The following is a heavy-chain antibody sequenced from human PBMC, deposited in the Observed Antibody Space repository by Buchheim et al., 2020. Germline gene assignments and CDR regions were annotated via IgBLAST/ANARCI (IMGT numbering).Heavy chain of an antibody. CDR2: ISGSGGST. D-gene: IGHD3-22*01. V-gene: IGHV3-23*01. Sequence: EVQLLESGGGLVQPGGSLRLSCAASGFTFSSYAMSWVRQAPGKGLEWVSAISGSGGSTYYADSVKGRFTISRDNSKNTLYLQMNSLRAEDTAVYYCAKGLLGGYYDSSGYLYYYYYGMDVWGQGTT. CDR3: AKGLLGGYYDSSGYLYYYYYGMDV. CDR1: GFTFSSYA. J-gene: IGHJ6*02.